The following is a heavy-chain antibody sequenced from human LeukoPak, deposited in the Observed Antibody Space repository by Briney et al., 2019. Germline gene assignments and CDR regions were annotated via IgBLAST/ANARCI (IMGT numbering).Heavy chain of an antibody. Sequence: GGSLRLSCAASGFTFSKYDLSWVRQAPGKGLEWVSGITWNRDNIGYGDSVKGRFTISRDNAKNVLYLQMTSLRPEDTALYYCAKDLSSAITSALVLDVWGQGTTVIVSS. CDR1: GFTFSKYD. CDR2: ITWNRDNI. J-gene: IGHJ6*02. D-gene: IGHD3-22*01. CDR3: AKDLSSAITSALVLDV. V-gene: IGHV3-9*01.